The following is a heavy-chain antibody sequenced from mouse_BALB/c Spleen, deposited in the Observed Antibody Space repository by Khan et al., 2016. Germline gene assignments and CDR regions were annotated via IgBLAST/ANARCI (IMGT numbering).Heavy chain of an antibody. CDR3: ASWDEGLYAMDY. J-gene: IGHJ4*01. CDR2: IDPANGNT. Sequence: LQQSGAELVKPGASVKLSCTASGFNIKDTYMHWVKQRPEQGLEWIGRIDPANGNTKYDPKFQGKATITADTSSNTAYLQLSSLTSEDTAGYYCASWDEGLYAMDYWGQGTSVTVSS. D-gene: IGHD3-3*01. CDR1: GFNIKDTY. V-gene: IGHV14-3*02.